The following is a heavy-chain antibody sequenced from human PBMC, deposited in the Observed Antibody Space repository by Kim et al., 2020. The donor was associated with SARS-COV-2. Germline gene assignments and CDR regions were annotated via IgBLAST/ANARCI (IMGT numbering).Heavy chain of an antibody. CDR3: ARSPTGYCNSKSCLIGWFDP. Sequence: GESLKISCKGSGYSFTNYWIGWVRQMPGKGLEWMGIIYPADSETRYNPSFQGQVTMSADKSISTAYLQWSSLKASDTAMYYCARSPTGYCNSKSCLIGWFDPWGQGTLVTVSS. V-gene: IGHV5-51*01. D-gene: IGHD2-2*01. CDR2: IYPADSET. CDR1: GYSFTNYW. J-gene: IGHJ5*02.